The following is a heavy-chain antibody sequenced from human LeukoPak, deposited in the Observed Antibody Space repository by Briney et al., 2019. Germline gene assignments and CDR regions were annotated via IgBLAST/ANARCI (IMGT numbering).Heavy chain of an antibody. CDR2: MNPNSGNT. CDR1: GYTFTSYG. CDR3: ARGHDSSGPEY. Sequence: GASVKVSCKASGYTFTSYGINWVRQATGQGPEWMGWMNPNSGNTGYAQKFQGRVTMTRNTSISTAYMELSSLRSEDTAVYYCARGHDSSGPEYWGQGTLVTVSS. V-gene: IGHV1-8*02. D-gene: IGHD6-19*01. J-gene: IGHJ4*02.